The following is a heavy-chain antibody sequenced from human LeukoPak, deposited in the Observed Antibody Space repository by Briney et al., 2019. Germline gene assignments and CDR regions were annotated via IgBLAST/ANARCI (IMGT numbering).Heavy chain of an antibody. Sequence: SETLSLTCTVSGGSISSLYWSWIRQPPGNGLEWIGYIYYTGSTNYNPSLKSRATMFVDMSKNQFSLRLSSVTAADTAVYYCARHRAYSSSSPFDYWGQGTLVTVSS. CDR2: IYYTGST. J-gene: IGHJ4*02. CDR1: GGSISSLY. D-gene: IGHD6-6*01. V-gene: IGHV4-59*08. CDR3: ARHRAYSSSSPFDY.